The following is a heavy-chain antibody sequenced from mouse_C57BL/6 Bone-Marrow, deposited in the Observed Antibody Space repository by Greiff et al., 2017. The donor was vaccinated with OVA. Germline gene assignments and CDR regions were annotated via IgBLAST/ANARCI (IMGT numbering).Heavy chain of an antibody. J-gene: IGHJ2*01. Sequence: VKLQESGAELARPGASVKLSCKASGYTFTSYGISWVKQRTGQGLEWIGEIYPRSGNTYYNEKFKGKATLTADKSSSTAYMELRSLTSEDSAVYFCAREEGYYYGSSFYFDYWGQGTTLTVSS. V-gene: IGHV1-81*01. CDR2: IYPRSGNT. CDR3: AREEGYYYGSSFYFDY. D-gene: IGHD1-1*01. CDR1: GYTFTSYG.